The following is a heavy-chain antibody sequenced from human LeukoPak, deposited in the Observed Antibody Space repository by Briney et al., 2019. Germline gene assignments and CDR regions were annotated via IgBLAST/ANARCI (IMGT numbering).Heavy chain of an antibody. J-gene: IGHJ6*02. CDR3: ARGRIVVVPAAINYYYYGMDV. CDR1: GGTFSSYA. Sequence: SVKVSCKAAGGTFSSYAISWVRQDPGQGLEWMGGIIPIFGTANYAQKFQGRVTITADESTSTAYMELSSLRSEDTAVYYCARGRIVVVPAAINYYYYGMDVWGQGTTITVSS. CDR2: IIPIFGTA. V-gene: IGHV1-69*13. D-gene: IGHD2-2*02.